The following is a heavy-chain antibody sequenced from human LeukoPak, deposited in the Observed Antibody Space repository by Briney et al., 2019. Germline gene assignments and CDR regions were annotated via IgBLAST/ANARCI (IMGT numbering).Heavy chain of an antibody. J-gene: IGHJ4*02. Sequence: GGSLRLSCAASGFTFSSYAMSWVRQAPGKGLEWVSAISGSGGSTYYADSVKGGFTISRDNSKNTLYLQMNNLGAEDTAVYYCAKVAEEAGPSTYYFDYWGQGTLVTVSS. CDR1: GFTFSSYA. D-gene: IGHD3-3*02. CDR2: ISGSGGST. CDR3: AKVAEEAGPSTYYFDY. V-gene: IGHV3-23*01.